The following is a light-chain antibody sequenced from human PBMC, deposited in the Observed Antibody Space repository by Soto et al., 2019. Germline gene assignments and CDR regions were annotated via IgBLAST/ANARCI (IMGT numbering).Light chain of an antibody. CDR1: QRVSTW. CDR2: DVS. Sequence: GDRVTITCRASQRVSTWLAWYQQKPGRAPKLLMFDVSNLESGVPSRFSGSGSGTEFTLTISSLQSDDFATYYCQQYDSYRTFGQGTKVEIK. CDR3: QQYDSYRT. J-gene: IGKJ1*01. V-gene: IGKV1-5*01.